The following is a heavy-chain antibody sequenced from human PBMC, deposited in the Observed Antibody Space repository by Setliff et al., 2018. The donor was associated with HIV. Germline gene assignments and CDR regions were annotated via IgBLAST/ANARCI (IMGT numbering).Heavy chain of an antibody. CDR2: IWPDDSDT. CDR1: GYSFTNYW. J-gene: IGHJ3*01. V-gene: IGHV5-51*01. D-gene: IGHD3-3*01. Sequence: GESLKISCKTSGYSFTNYWVGWVRQMPGKGLEWMGLIWPDDSDTMYSPSFQGQVTISADKSISTAYLQWSSLKASDTAIYYCARRPYYDSWSGHQAFDVWGQGTMVTVS. CDR3: ARRPYYDSWSGHQAFDV.